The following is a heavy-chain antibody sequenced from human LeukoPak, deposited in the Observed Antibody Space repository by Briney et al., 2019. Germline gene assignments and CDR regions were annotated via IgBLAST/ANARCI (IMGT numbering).Heavy chain of an antibody. V-gene: IGHV4-34*01. CDR2: INHSGST. J-gene: IGHJ4*02. D-gene: IGHD5-24*01. CDR1: GGSFSGYY. Sequence: SETLSLTCAVHGGSFSGYYWTWIRQPPGKGLEWIGEINHSGSTNYNPALKSRVTVSVDTSKNQFSLRLTSVTAADTARYYWARVEDGYSYVAYWGQGVLVTVSS. CDR3: ARVEDGYSYVAY.